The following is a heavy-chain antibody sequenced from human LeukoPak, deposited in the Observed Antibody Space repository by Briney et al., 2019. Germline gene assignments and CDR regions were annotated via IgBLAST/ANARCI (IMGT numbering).Heavy chain of an antibody. CDR1: GFIVSDNY. CDR2: ISSSSSYI. J-gene: IGHJ4*02. CDR3: ARGQEETPPTIVVVPAASSPVS. Sequence: PGGSLRLSCAASGFIVSDNYMNWVRQAPGKGLEWVSSISSSSSYIYYADSVKGRFTISRDNAKNSLYLQMNSLRAEDTAVYYCARGQEETPPTIVVVPAASSPVSWGQGTLVTVSS. D-gene: IGHD2-2*01. V-gene: IGHV3-21*01.